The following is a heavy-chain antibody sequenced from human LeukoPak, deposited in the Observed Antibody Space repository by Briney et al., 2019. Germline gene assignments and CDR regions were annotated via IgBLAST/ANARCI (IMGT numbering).Heavy chain of an antibody. Sequence: GGSLRLSCAASGFTFSSYGMHWVRQAPGKGLEWVAVIWYDGSNKYYADSVKGRFTISRDNSKNTLYLQMNSLRAEDTAVYYCAKGRVDIVATIWINLFDYWGQGTLVTVSS. D-gene: IGHD5-12*01. CDR2: IWYDGSNK. CDR3: AKGRVDIVATIWINLFDY. CDR1: GFTFSSYG. J-gene: IGHJ4*02. V-gene: IGHV3-33*06.